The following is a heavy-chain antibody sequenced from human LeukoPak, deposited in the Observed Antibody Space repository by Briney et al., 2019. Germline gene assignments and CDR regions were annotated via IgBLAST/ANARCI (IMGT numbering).Heavy chain of an antibody. D-gene: IGHD3-10*01. Sequence: PSETLSLTSTVSGGSISSYYWSWIRQPAGKVLEWIGRIYTSGSTNYNPSLKSRVTMSVDTSKNQFSLKLSSVTAADTAVYYCARDRGPYGSVNWFDPWGQGTLVTVSS. CDR1: GGSISSYY. CDR3: ARDRGPYGSVNWFDP. J-gene: IGHJ5*02. CDR2: IYTSGST. V-gene: IGHV4-4*07.